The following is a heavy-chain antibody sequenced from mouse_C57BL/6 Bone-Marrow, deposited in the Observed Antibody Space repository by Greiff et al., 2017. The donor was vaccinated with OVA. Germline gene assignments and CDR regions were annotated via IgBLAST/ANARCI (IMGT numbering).Heavy chain of an antibody. J-gene: IGHJ1*03. CDR3: TSSYWYVDV. D-gene: IGHD1-1*01. Sequence: EVQLVASGGDLVKPGGSLTLSCAASGFTFSSYGMSWVRQTPDKRLEWVATISSGGSYTSYPDSVQGRFTISRDNAKNTLYRRMSSLTSEDTAVYYWTSSYWYVDVWGTGTTVTVSS. CDR2: ISSGGSYT. V-gene: IGHV5-6*01. CDR1: GFTFSSYG.